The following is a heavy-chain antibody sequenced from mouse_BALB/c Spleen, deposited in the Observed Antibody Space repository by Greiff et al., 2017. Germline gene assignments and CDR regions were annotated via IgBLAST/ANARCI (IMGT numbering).Heavy chain of an antibody. CDR1: GFTFTDYY. CDR2: IRNKANGYTK. V-gene: IGHV7-3*02. J-gene: IGHJ4*01. CDR3: ARDGDMDY. Sequence: EVQRVESGGGLVQPGGSLRLSCATSGFTFTDYYMSWVRQPPGKALEWLGFIRNKANGYTKEYSASVKGRFTISRDNSQSILYLQMNTLRAEDSATYYCARDGDMDYWGQGTSVTVSS. D-gene: IGHD2-13*01.